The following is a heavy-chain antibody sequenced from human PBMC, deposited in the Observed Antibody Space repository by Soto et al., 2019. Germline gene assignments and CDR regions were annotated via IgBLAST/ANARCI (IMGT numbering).Heavy chain of an antibody. CDR3: ARFTVTYYYDSSGYYFSNY. V-gene: IGHV3-74*01. CDR1: GFTFSSYW. Sequence: GGSLRLSCAASGFTFSSYWMHWVRQAPGKGLVWVSRINSDGSSTSYADSVKGRFTISRDNAKNTLYLQMNSLRAEDTAVYYCARFTVTYYYDSSGYYFSNYWGQGTLVTVSS. D-gene: IGHD3-22*01. CDR2: INSDGSST. J-gene: IGHJ4*02.